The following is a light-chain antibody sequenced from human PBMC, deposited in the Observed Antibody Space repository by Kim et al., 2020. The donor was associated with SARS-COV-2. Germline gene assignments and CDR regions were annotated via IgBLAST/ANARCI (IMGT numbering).Light chain of an antibody. CDR2: QDS. J-gene: IGLJ2*01. CDR3: QAWDSSNVV. V-gene: IGLV3-1*01. Sequence: VSQGKTASITCSGDKLGDKYACWYQQKPGQSPGLVIYQDSKGPSGIPERFSGSKSGNTATLTISGTQAMDEADYYCQAWDSSNVVFGGGTQLTVL. CDR1: KLGDKY.